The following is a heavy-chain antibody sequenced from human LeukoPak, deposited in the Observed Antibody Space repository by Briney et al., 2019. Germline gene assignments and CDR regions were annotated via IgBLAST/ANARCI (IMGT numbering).Heavy chain of an antibody. CDR3: AKALAAAGDYYYYYGMDV. CDR2: LSFDGSNI. CDR1: GFNFRTYA. J-gene: IGHJ6*02. V-gene: IGHV3-30*07. D-gene: IGHD6-13*01. Sequence: PGGSLRLSCAASGFNFRTYAMHWVRQAPGKGLEWVAVLSFDGSNIYYADSVKGRFTISRDNSKNTLYLQMNSLRAEDTAVYYCAKALAAAGDYYYYYGMDVWGQGTTVTVSS.